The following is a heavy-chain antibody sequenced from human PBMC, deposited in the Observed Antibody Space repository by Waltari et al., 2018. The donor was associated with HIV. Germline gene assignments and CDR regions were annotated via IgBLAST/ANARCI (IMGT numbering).Heavy chain of an antibody. J-gene: IGHJ4*02. Sequence: QVQLQESGPGLVKPSETLSLTCNVSSDAITTDYWNWIRQPPGKEWEWIGDISYIGSTKYGPSLKSRVTMSLVSSKNQFSLKLRSVTAADTAVYFCARGRRWLQFHGHYYFDYWGQGTLVTVSS. D-gene: IGHD3-10*01. CDR3: ARGRRWLQFHGHYYFDY. CDR1: SDAITTDY. V-gene: IGHV4-59*01. CDR2: ISYIGST.